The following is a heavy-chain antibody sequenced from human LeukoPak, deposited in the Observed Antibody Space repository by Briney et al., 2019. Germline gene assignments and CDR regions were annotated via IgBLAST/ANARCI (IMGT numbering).Heavy chain of an antibody. V-gene: IGHV1-18*01. D-gene: IGHD6-13*01. CDR2: FNPENRNT. CDR3: AREHSSSWDQFDY. CDR1: GGTFSSYA. Sequence: ASVKVSCKASGGTFSSYAITWVRQAPGQGLEWMGWFNPENRNTNYAQKVQGRVTMTADTSTCTSYMELRSLRSDDTAVYYCAREHSSSWDQFDYWGQGTLVTVSS. J-gene: IGHJ4*02.